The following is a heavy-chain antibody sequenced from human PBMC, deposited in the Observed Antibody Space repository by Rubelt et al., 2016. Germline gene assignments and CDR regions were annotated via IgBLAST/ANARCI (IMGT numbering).Heavy chain of an antibody. CDR3: ARHLRSGSGYYSPFVY. D-gene: IGHD3-22*01. CDR2: IYHSGRT. V-gene: IGHV4-4*02. Sequence: AVSGGSISSSNWWSWVRQPPGKGLAWFGEIYHSGRTNYNPSLKSRVTISVDKSKNQFSLKLSSVTAADTAMYYCARHLRSGSGYYSPFVYWGQGTLVTVSA. CDR1: GGSISSSNW. J-gene: IGHJ4*02.